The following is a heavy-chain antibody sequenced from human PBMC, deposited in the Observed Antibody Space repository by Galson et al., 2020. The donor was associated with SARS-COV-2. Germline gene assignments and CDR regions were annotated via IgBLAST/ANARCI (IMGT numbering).Heavy chain of an antibody. D-gene: IGHD2-2*01. CDR3: ARVVPAAIKIENDAFDI. Sequence: GGSLRLSCAASGFTFSSYSMNWVRQAPGKGLEWVSSISSSSSYIYYADSVKGRFTISRDNAKNSLYLQMNSLRAEDTAVYYCARVVPAAIKIENDAFDIWGQGTMVTVSS. J-gene: IGHJ3*02. CDR2: ISSSSSYI. V-gene: IGHV3-21*01. CDR1: GFTFSSYS.